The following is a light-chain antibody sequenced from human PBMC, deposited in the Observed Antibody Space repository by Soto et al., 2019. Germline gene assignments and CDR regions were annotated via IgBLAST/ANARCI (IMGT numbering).Light chain of an antibody. CDR1: RSNIGSNT. V-gene: IGLV1-44*01. Sequence: QSVLTQPPSVSGTPGQRVTVSCSGGRSNIGSNTVHWYQQLPGAAPKLLIYRDNQRPSGVPDRFAASKSGTSASLAISGLQSEDEGDYYCSSYISSSTPYVFGTGTKVTVL. J-gene: IGLJ1*01. CDR3: SSYISSSTPYV. CDR2: RDN.